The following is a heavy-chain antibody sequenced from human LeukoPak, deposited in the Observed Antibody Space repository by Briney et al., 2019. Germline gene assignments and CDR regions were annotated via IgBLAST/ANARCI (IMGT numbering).Heavy chain of an antibody. CDR1: GFTFSSYS. Sequence: GGSLSLSCAASGFTFSSYSMSWVRQAPGKGLEWVGRMKSKTDGGTTDYAAPVKGRFTISRDNSKNTVYLQMSSLRAEDTAIYFCAKSPIVAAGTAMDFDYWGQGTLVTVSS. CDR3: AKSPIVAAGTAMDFDY. J-gene: IGHJ4*02. CDR2: MKSKTDGGTT. D-gene: IGHD6-13*01. V-gene: IGHV3-15*01.